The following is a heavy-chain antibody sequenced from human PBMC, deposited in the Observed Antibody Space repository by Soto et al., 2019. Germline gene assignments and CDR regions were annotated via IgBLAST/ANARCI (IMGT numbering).Heavy chain of an antibody. CDR2: IYWDDDK. Sequence: SGPTLVNPTQTLALACTFWGFSLSTSGVGVGWIRQPPGKALEWLALIYWDDDKRYSPSLKSRLTITKDTSKNQVVLTMTNMDPVDTATYYCAHEPYNWNPCQFDPWGQGTLLTVSS. CDR3: AHEPYNWNPCQFDP. D-gene: IGHD1-20*01. J-gene: IGHJ5*02. CDR1: GFSLSTSGVG. V-gene: IGHV2-5*02.